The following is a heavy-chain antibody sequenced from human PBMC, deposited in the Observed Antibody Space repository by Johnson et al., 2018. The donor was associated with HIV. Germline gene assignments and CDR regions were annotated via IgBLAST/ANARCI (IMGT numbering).Heavy chain of an antibody. J-gene: IGHJ3*02. CDR2: IYSGGIT. V-gene: IGHV3-53*01. Sequence: VQLVESGGVLIQPGGSLRLSCAASGFTVSSNYMSWVRQAPGKGLEWVSLIYSGGITYYADSVKGRFTISRDNSKNTLYLQMNSLRAEDTAVYYCAKSIAAAGTNAFDIWGQGTMVTVSS. D-gene: IGHD6-13*01. CDR3: AKSIAAAGTNAFDI. CDR1: GFTVSSNY.